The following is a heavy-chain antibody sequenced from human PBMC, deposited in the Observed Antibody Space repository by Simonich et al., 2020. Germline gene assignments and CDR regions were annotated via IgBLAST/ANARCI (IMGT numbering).Heavy chain of an antibody. CDR3: AREGFDY. Sequence: QVQLVQSGAEVKKPGSSVKVSCKAFGYTFTGYFRHWVRQAPGKGFEWMGVNNPNSGCTNYAQKCKGRVTMTRDPSISTAYMELSRRRSDDTAVYYCAREGFDYWGQGTLVTVSS. CDR1: GYTFTGYF. V-gene: IGHV1-2*02. CDR2: NNPNSGCT. J-gene: IGHJ4*02.